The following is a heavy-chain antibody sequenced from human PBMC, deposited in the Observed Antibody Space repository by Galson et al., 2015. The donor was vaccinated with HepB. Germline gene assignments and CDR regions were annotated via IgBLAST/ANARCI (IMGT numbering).Heavy chain of an antibody. Sequence: SETLSLTCAVYGGSFSGYYWSWIRQPPGKGLEWIGEINHSGSTNYNPSLKSRVTISVDTSKNQFSLKLSSVTAADTAVYYCARAGKSYYYGSGSSQAGGTFDYWGQGTLVTVSS. CDR3: ARAGKSYYYGSGSSQAGGTFDY. CDR1: GGSFSGYY. CDR2: INHSGST. J-gene: IGHJ4*02. D-gene: IGHD3-10*01. V-gene: IGHV4-34*01.